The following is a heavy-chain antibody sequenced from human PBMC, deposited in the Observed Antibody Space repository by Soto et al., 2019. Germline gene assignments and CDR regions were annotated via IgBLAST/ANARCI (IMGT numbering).Heavy chain of an antibody. CDR2: IYDSGST. CDR1: GGSLSHFY. D-gene: IGHD3-9*01. CDR3: AASYYNILPGHIAFDI. J-gene: IGHJ3*02. Sequence: SETLSLTCTVSGGSLSHFYWSWIRQSPGKGLEWLGYIYDSGSTSSNPSLKSRVTMSMDTSKTQFSLNLSSVTAADTAVYFCAASYYNILPGHIAFDIWGHGTMVTVSS. V-gene: IGHV4-59*01.